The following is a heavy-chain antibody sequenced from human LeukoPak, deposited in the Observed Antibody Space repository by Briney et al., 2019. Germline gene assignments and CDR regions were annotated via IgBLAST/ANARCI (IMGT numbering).Heavy chain of an antibody. D-gene: IGHD1-26*01. Sequence: PAGSLRLSCAASGFTFSSYSMNWVRQAPGKGLEWVSSISSSSSYIYYADSVKGRFTISRDNSKNTLYLQMNSLRAEDTAVYYCARQRGHSWEQTLAYFDYWGQGTLVTVSS. CDR1: GFTFSSYS. V-gene: IGHV3-21*04. CDR2: ISSSSSYI. J-gene: IGHJ4*02. CDR3: ARQRGHSWEQTLAYFDY.